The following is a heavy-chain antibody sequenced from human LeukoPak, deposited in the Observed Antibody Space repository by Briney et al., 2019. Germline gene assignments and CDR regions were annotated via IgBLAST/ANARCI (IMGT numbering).Heavy chain of an antibody. CDR2: IYYSGST. CDR3: ASTHTYYDILTGYYPQYYYYGMDV. V-gene: IGHV4-31*03. J-gene: IGHJ6*02. CDR1: GGSISRGGYY. D-gene: IGHD3-9*01. Sequence: SQTLSLTCTVSGGSISRGGYYWSWIRQHPGKGLEWIGYIYYSGSTYYNPSLKSRVTISVDTSKNQFSLKLSSVTAADTAVYYCASTHTYYDILTGYYPQYYYYGMDVWGQGTTVTVSS.